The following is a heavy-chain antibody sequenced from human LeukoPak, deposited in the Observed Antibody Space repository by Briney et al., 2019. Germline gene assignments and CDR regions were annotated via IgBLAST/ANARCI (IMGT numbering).Heavy chain of an antibody. CDR2: VYYSGST. CDR1: GGSVSSGSHY. D-gene: IGHD3-10*01. J-gene: IGHJ4*02. V-gene: IGHV4-61*03. CDR3: ARSGRGSSAGFDY. Sequence: PSETLSLTCPVSGGSVSSGSHYWSWIRQPPGKGLEWIGHVYYSGSTSYNPSLKGRVTISVDTSKNHFSLELHSVTAADTAVYYCARSGRGSSAGFDYWGQGTLVTVSS.